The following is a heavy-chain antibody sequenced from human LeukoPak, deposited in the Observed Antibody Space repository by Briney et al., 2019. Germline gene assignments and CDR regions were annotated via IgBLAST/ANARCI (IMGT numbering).Heavy chain of an antibody. V-gene: IGHV3-30-3*01. CDR2: ISYDGSNK. Sequence: GGSLRLSCAASGFTFSSYAMHWVRQAPGKGLEWVAVISYDGSNKYYADSVKGRFTISRDNAKNSLFLQMNGLRAEDTAVYYCARMMNAFDIWGQGTMVTVSS. J-gene: IGHJ3*02. CDR1: GFTFSSYA. D-gene: IGHD3-16*01. CDR3: ARMMNAFDI.